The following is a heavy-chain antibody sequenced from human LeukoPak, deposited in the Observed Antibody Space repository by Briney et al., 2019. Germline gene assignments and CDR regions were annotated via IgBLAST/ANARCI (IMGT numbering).Heavy chain of an antibody. CDR2: ISGSGDYT. D-gene: IGHD3-10*01. CDR3: AKEGYPLSINYYYYGMDV. V-gene: IGHV3-23*01. Sequence: PGGSLRLSCAASGFIFNTYAMSWVRQAPGKGLEWVSAISGSGDYTYYADSVKGRFTISRDNSKNTLYLQINSLRAEDTAVYCCAKEGYPLSINYYYYGMDVWGQGTTVTVSS. CDR1: GFIFNTYA. J-gene: IGHJ6*02.